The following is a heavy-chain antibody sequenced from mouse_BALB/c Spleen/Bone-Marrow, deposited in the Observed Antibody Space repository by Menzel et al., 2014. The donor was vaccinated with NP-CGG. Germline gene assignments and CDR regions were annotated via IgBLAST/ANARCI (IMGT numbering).Heavy chain of an antibody. D-gene: IGHD1-1*01. CDR1: GFTFTDYY. V-gene: IGHV7-3*02. Sequence: DVQLVGSGGGLVQPGGSLRLSCATSGFTFTDYYMSWVRQPPGKALEWLGFIRNKPNGYTTEYSASVKGRFTISRDNSQSILYLQMNTLRVEDSATYYCTRDMGLLRFDYWGQGTTLTVSS. CDR2: IRNKPNGYTT. CDR3: TRDMGLLRFDY. J-gene: IGHJ2*01.